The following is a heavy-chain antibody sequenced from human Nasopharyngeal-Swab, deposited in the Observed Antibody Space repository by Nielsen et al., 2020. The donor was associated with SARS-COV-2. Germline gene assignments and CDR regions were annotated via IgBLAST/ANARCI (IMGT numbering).Heavy chain of an antibody. CDR3: ARAHTRSCTDGVCFRSQVYNWFDP. Sequence: SVKVSCKDSGDTFSSSAITWVRQAPGQGLEWMGGIIPMFGTADYAQKFQGRVTITADRSTSTAYMEMNSLRSEDTAVYYCARAHTRSCTDGVCFRSQVYNWFDPWGQGTLVTVSS. D-gene: IGHD2-8*01. CDR2: IIPMFGTA. J-gene: IGHJ5*02. V-gene: IGHV1-69*06. CDR1: GDTFSSSA.